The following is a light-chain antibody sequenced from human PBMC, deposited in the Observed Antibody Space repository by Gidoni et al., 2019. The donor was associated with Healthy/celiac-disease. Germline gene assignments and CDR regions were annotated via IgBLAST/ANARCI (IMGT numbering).Light chain of an antibody. CDR3: QQYYSYPRT. CDR2: AAS. Sequence: AIRITQSPSSLSASTGDRVTITCRARQGISSYLAWYQQKPWKAPKLLIYAASTLQSGVPSRFSGSGSGTDFTLTISCLQSEDFATYYCQQYYSYPRTFGQGTKVEIK. V-gene: IGKV1-8*01. CDR1: QGISSY. J-gene: IGKJ1*01.